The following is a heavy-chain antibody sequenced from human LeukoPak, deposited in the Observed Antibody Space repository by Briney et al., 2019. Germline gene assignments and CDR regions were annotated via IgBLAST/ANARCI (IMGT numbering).Heavy chain of an antibody. CDR1: GFTFSDYY. CDR3: ARDAEMATISRYYYYGMDV. D-gene: IGHD5-24*01. CDR2: ISSSGSTI. J-gene: IGHJ6*02. V-gene: IGHV3-11*01. Sequence: GGYLRLSCAASGFTFSDYYMSWIRQAAGKGLEGFSYISSSGSTIYDADSVKGRFTISRANAKNSLYLQMNSLRAEDTAVYYCARDAEMATISRYYYYGMDVWGQGTTVTVSS.